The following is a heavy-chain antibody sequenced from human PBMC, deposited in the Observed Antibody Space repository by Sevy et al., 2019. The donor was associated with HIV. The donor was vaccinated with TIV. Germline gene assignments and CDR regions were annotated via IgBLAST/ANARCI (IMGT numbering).Heavy chain of an antibody. CDR1: GYTFSSYG. J-gene: IGHJ6*02. Sequence: ASVKVSCKASGYTFSSYGINWVRQAPGQGLDWMGWISVYNGNTNYAQKFQGRVTMTTDTSTNTAYMELRSLRSDDTAVYYCARDGREYCSSTSCFGLDVWGQGTTVTVSS. V-gene: IGHV1-18*01. CDR2: ISVYNGNT. CDR3: ARDGREYCSSTSCFGLDV. D-gene: IGHD2-2*01.